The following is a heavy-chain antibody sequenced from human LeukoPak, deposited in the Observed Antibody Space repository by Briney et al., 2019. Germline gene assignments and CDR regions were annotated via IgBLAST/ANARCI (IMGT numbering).Heavy chain of an antibody. CDR2: IDPNSGGA. CDR1: GGTFSSYA. Sequence: ASVNVSCKASGGTFSSYAISWVRQAPGQGLEWMGRIDPNSGGANYAQKFQGRVTMTRDTSISTAYMELSRLRSDDTAVYYCARDHEDCSSTSCYDWGQGTLVTVSS. V-gene: IGHV1-2*06. J-gene: IGHJ4*02. CDR3: ARDHEDCSSTSCYD. D-gene: IGHD2-2*01.